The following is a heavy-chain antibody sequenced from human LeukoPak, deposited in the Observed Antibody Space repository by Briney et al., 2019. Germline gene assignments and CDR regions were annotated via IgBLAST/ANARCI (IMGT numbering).Heavy chain of an antibody. V-gene: IGHV3-23*01. J-gene: IGHJ4*02. D-gene: IGHD1-1*01. CDR3: AKSPGYWTHDY. CDR1: GFTFSSDW. Sequence: GGSLRLSCAASGFTFSSDWMSWVRQAPGKGLEWVSSISGNGASAYYADSVKGRFTVSTDNSKSTLYLQMNSLRADDTAVYYCAKSPGYWTHDYWGQGALVTVSS. CDR2: ISGNGASA.